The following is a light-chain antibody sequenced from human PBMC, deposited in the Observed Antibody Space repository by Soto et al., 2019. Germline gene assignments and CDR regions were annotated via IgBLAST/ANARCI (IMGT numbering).Light chain of an antibody. J-gene: IGKJ1*01. V-gene: IGKV3-11*01. Sequence: APLCCRASQSVSRHLAWYQQKPGQAPRLLIYDASNRATGIPARFSGSGSGTDFTLTISRLEPEDFAVYFCGQFVSAPPRTFGQGTKVDIK. CDR2: DAS. CDR3: GQFVSAPPRT. CDR1: QSVSRH.